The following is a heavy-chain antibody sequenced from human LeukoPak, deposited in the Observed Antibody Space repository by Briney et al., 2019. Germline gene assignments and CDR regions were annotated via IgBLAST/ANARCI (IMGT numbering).Heavy chain of an antibody. CDR1: GDSMSRYY. CDR3: ASSDCSSSGCQIFGSEPFDF. V-gene: IGHV4-59*01. CDR2: IYHRGGT. Sequence: SETLSLTCTVSGDSMSRYYWSWIRQSPGKGLEWIGYIYHRGGTNYNVSLRGRVTLSVDTSKNQFSLRLNSMTAADTAIYYCASSDCSSSGCQIFGSEPFDFWGPGTLVTGSS. D-gene: IGHD2-2*01. J-gene: IGHJ1*01.